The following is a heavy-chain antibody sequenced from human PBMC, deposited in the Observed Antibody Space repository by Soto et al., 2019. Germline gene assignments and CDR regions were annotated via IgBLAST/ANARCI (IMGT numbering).Heavy chain of an antibody. D-gene: IGHD6-19*01. CDR3: ARGGGSGWYKYYYYGMDV. CDR2: INHSGST. CDR1: GGSFSGYY. J-gene: IGHJ6*02. Sequence: SETLSLTCAVYGGSFSGYYWSWIRQPPGKGLEWIGEINHSGSTNYNPSLKSRVTISVDTSKNQFSLKLSSVTAADTAVYYCARGGGSGWYKYYYYGMDVWGQGTTVTVSS. V-gene: IGHV4-34*01.